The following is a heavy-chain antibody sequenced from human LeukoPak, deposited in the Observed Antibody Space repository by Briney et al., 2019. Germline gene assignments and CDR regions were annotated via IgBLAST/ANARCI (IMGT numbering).Heavy chain of an antibody. D-gene: IGHD4-17*01. V-gene: IGHV3-48*03. CDR3: ARELHDYGDYALKFNYYGMDV. J-gene: IGHJ6*04. CDR2: ISSSGSTI. Sequence: GGSLRLSCAASGFTFSSYEMNWVRQAPGKGLEWFSYISSSGSTIYNADSVKGRFTISRDNAKNSLYLQMNSLRAEDTAVYYCARELHDYGDYALKFNYYGMDVWGKGTTVTVSS. CDR1: GFTFSSYE.